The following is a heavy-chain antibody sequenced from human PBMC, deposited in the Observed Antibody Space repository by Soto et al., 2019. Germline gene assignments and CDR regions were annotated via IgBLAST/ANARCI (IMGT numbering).Heavy chain of an antibody. CDR2: INSDGTST. CDR1: GFIFSNYW. J-gene: IGHJ4*02. D-gene: IGHD2-2*01. V-gene: IGHV3-74*01. CDR3: ARDIGYCSFTNCYAGPY. Sequence: PGGSLRLSCTASGFIFSNYWMHWVRQVPGKGLVWVSRINSDGTSTNYADSVKGRFTISRDNAKNTVFLQMNSLRAEDTALYYCARDIGYCSFTNCYAGPYWGQGPLVT.